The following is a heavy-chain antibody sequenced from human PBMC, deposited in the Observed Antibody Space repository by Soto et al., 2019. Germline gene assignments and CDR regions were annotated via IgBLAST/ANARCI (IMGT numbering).Heavy chain of an antibody. V-gene: IGHV1-18*01. Sequence: QVQLVQSGAEVKKPGASVKVSCKVSGYMFASYGISWARQAPGQGLEWMGWINTYNGNINYAQKFQGRVTMTTDTATSTAYMELRGLGSDDTALYYCARELGAYKYFDYWGQGTLVTVSS. CDR1: GYMFASYG. CDR2: INTYNGNI. CDR3: ARELGAYKYFDY. J-gene: IGHJ4*02. D-gene: IGHD3-16*01.